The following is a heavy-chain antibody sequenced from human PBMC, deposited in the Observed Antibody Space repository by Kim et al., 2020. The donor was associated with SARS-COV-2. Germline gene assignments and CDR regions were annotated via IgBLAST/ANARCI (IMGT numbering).Heavy chain of an antibody. CDR1: GGSISSYY. V-gene: IGHV4-59*08. D-gene: IGHD6-13*01. CDR2: IYYSGST. J-gene: IGHJ4*02. CDR3: ARHRGPIAAAGTIFDY. Sequence: SETLSLTCTVSGGSISSYYWSWIRQPPGKGLEWIGYIYYSGSTNYNPSLKSRVTISVDTSKNQFSLKLSSVTAADTAVYYCARHRGPIAAAGTIFDYWGQGTLVTVSS.